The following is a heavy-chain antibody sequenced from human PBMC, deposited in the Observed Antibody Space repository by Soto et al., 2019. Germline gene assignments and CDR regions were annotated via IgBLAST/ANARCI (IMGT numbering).Heavy chain of an antibody. D-gene: IGHD3-10*01. V-gene: IGHV3-30*18. CDR1: VFTFSSYC. CDR2: ILYDGSDK. CDR3: AKAGGGFGDFVHH. Sequence: PGWSLRLSCASSVFTFSSYCMHWVRQAPGKGLEWVTGILYDGSDKYYADSVKGRFTISRENSKNTLYLQMNSLRTEDSAVYYCAKAGGGFGDFVHHWGQGTPVTVSS. J-gene: IGHJ4*02.